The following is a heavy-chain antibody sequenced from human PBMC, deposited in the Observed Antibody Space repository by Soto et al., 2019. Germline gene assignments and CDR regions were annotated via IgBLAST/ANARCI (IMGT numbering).Heavy chain of an antibody. CDR2: ISYDGSNK. D-gene: IGHD1-26*01. CDR3: ARAWERAFDP. J-gene: IGHJ5*02. V-gene: IGHV3-30-3*01. Sequence: QVQLVESGGGVVQPGRSLRLSCAASGFTFSSYAMHWVRQAPGKGLEWVAVISYDGSNKYYADSVKGRFTISRDNSKNTLYLQINSLRAEDTAVYYCARAWERAFDPWGQGTLVTVSS. CDR1: GFTFSSYA.